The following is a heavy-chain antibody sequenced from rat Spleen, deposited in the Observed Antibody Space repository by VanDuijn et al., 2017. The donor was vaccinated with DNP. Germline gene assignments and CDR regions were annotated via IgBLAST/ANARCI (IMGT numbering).Heavy chain of an antibody. Sequence: EVQVVESGGGLVQPGRSLKLSCEASGFTFNNHWMTWIRQVPGKGLEWVASITPSGGNTYFPDSVKGRFTISRDNAKSTLYLQMNSLRSEETATYYCARALPGYDYCDYWGQGVVVTVSS. V-gene: IGHV5-31*01. J-gene: IGHJ2*01. D-gene: IGHD3-2*01. CDR3: ARALPGYDYCDY. CDR2: ITPSGGNT. CDR1: GFTFNNHW.